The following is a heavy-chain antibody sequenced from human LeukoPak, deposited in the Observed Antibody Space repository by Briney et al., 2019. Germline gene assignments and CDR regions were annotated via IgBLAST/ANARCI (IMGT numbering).Heavy chain of an antibody. V-gene: IGHV3-74*01. J-gene: IGHJ4*02. CDR3: LRDLNWSLDQ. D-gene: IGHD1-20*01. CDR1: GFTFSNYM. Sequence: GGSLRLSCAASGFTFSNYMMHWVRQAPGKGLVWVSRIKSDGITITYADSVKGRLTISRDNAKNTLYLQMNSLRAEDTAVYYCLRDLNWSLDQWGQGTLVTVSS. CDR2: IKSDGITI.